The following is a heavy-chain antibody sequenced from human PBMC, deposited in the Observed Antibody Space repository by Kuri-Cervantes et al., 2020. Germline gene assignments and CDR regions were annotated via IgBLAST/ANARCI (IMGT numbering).Heavy chain of an antibody. Sequence: ASVKVSCKPSGYTFTSYGISWVRQAPGQGLEWMGWISAYNGNTNYAQKFQGRVTMTRNTSISTAYMELSSLRSEDTAVYYCARGTYYDILTGYLHYYGMDVWGQGTTVTVSS. CDR2: ISAYNGNT. CDR1: GYTFTSYG. D-gene: IGHD3-9*01. CDR3: ARGTYYDILTGYLHYYGMDV. V-gene: IGHV1-18*01. J-gene: IGHJ6*02.